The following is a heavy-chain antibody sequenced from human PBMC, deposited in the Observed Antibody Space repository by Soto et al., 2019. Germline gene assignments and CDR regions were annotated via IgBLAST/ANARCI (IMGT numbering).Heavy chain of an antibody. J-gene: IGHJ3*02. D-gene: IGHD2-15*01. Sequence: SVKVSCKASGGTFSSYAISWVRQAPGQGLEWMGGIIPIFGTANYAQKFQGRVTITADESTSTAYMELSSLRSEDTAVYYCARDVYCSGGSCLPYDAFDIWGQGTMVTVSS. CDR2: IIPIFGTA. CDR3: ARDVYCSGGSCLPYDAFDI. V-gene: IGHV1-69*13. CDR1: GGTFSSYA.